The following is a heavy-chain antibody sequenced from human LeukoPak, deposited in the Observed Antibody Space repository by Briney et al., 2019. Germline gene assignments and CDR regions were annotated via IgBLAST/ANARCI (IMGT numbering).Heavy chain of an antibody. CDR1: GHSFSSDSF. V-gene: IGHV4-38-2*01. Sequence: SETLSLTCGVSGHSFSSDSFWGWIRQPPGQGLEWIGSIHERGSTFYNPSLKSRVTISIDTSKNQFSLNVNSVTAADTAVYYCARASRPSNSWFDPWGQGTVVTVSS. D-gene: IGHD6-6*01. J-gene: IGHJ5*02. CDR2: IHERGST. CDR3: ARASRPSNSWFDP.